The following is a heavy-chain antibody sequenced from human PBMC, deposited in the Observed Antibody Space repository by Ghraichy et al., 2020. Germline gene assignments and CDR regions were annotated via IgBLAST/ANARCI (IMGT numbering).Heavy chain of an antibody. V-gene: IGHV1-3*01. J-gene: IGHJ4*02. D-gene: IGHD1-7*01. CDR2: INVANGNT. CDR1: GYTFTTYA. Sequence: ASVKVSCKASGYTFTTYAMHWMRQAPGHTLEWMGWINVANGNTKYSQKFQGRLTLTSDTSVSTAYMDLTSLRFEDTAVYYCARVLGSVTGTAEDYWGQGTLVTVSS. CDR3: ARVLGSVTGTAEDY.